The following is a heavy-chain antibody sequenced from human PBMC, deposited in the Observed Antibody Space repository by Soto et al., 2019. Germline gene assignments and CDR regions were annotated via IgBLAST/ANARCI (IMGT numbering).Heavy chain of an antibody. D-gene: IGHD1-1*01. Sequence: SLRLSCTASGFTFGDYAMSWFRQAPGKGLEWLGFIRSKAYGGTTEYAASVKGRFTISRDDSKSIAYLQMNSLKTEDTAVYYCTRDATKKTTQYYYYYMDVWGKGTTVTVSS. J-gene: IGHJ6*03. V-gene: IGHV3-49*03. CDR3: TRDATKKTTQYYYYYMDV. CDR2: IRSKAYGGTT. CDR1: GFTFGDYA.